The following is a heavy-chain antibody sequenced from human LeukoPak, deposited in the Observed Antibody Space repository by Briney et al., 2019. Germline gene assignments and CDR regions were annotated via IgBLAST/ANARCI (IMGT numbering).Heavy chain of an antibody. CDR2: INHSGST. Sequence: SETLSLTCAVYGGSFSGYYWSWIRQPPGKGLEWIGEINHSGSTNYTPSLKSRVTISVDTSKNQFSLRLSSVTAADTAVYYCASGFYNSSGFYAAFDIWGLGTLVTVSS. D-gene: IGHD3-22*01. CDR1: GGSFSGYY. V-gene: IGHV4-34*01. J-gene: IGHJ3*02. CDR3: ASGFYNSSGFYAAFDI.